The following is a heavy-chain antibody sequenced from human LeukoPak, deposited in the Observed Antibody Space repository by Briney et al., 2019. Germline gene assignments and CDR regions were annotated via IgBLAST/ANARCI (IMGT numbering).Heavy chain of an antibody. CDR1: GFTFDDYA. D-gene: IGHD2/OR15-2a*01. V-gene: IGHV3-9*01. CDR3: AAGKARSKYEYYYYYGMDV. J-gene: IGHJ6*02. CDR2: ISWNSGSI. Sequence: PGRSLRLSCAASGFTFDDYAMHWVRQAPGKGLEWVSGISWNSGSIGYADSVKGRFTISRDNAKNSLYLRMNSLRAEDTALYYCAAGKARSKYEYYYYYGMDVWGQGTTVTVSS.